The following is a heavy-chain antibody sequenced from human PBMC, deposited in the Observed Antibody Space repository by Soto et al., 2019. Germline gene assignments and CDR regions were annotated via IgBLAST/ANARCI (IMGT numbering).Heavy chain of an antibody. CDR2: IHPSGDT. V-gene: IGHV1-46*01. Sequence: QVQLVQSGAELKKPGASVKVACKASGYKFTTYFIHWVRQAPGQGLEWMGMIHPSGDTGYAQKFRCRVTMTIDTSTTTAYMQLRNLTSEDTAVYFSVRGYCTTSPCSGAFQCWGQGTLVTVSS. D-gene: IGHD2-15*01. CDR1: GYKFTTYF. CDR3: VRGYCTTSPCSGAFQC. J-gene: IGHJ1*01.